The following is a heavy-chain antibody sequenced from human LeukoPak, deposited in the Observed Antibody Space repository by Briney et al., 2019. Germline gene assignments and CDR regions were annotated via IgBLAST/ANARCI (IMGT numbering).Heavy chain of an antibody. CDR1: GYTFTTYY. CDR2: INPSGGST. V-gene: IGHV1-46*01. Sequence: ASVEVSCKASGYTFTTYYMHWVRQAPGQGLEWMGIINPSGGSTRYAQKFQGRVTMTRDMSTSTIYMELSSLRSEDTAVYYCARDGGNNYYYYMDVWGKGTTVTVSS. J-gene: IGHJ6*03. D-gene: IGHD4-23*01. CDR3: ARDGGNNYYYYMDV.